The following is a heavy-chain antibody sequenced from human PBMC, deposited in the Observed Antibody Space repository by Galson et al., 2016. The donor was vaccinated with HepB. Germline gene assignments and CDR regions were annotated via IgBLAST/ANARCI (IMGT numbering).Heavy chain of an antibody. CDR1: GYSFTDYW. D-gene: IGHD3-16*01. J-gene: IGHJ4*02. V-gene: IGHV5-51*01. CDR2: IYPGDSHT. CDR3: ARRLTHDSKIWDIDY. Sequence: QSGAEVKKPGESLRISCKGSGYSFTDYWIGWVRQMPGKDLEWMGIIYPGDSHTRYSPSFQGQVTISADKSISTAYLQWSSLKASDTAIYYCARRLTHDSKIWDIDYWGQGTLVTVSS.